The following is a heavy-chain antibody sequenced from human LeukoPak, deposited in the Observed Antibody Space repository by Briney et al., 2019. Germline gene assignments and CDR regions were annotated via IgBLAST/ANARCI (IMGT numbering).Heavy chain of an antibody. CDR1: GFTFSSYG. J-gene: IGHJ6*04. CDR2: IRYDGSNK. V-gene: IGHV3-30*02. CDR3: AKDERITMVRGVFMDV. Sequence: QTGGSLRLSCAASGFTFSSYGMHWVRQAPGKGLGWVAFIRYDGSNKYYADSVKGRFTISRDNSTNTLYLQMNSLRAEDTAVYYCAKDERITMVRGVFMDVWGKGTTVTISS. D-gene: IGHD3-10*01.